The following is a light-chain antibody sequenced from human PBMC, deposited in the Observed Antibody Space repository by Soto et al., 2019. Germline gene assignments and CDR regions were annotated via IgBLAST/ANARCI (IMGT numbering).Light chain of an antibody. Sequence: DIQMTQSPSTLSASVGDRVTITCRASQSINNWLAWYQQKPGKAPNLLIYKSSSLESGVPSRFSGSGSGTEFTLTISSLQPDDFATYYCQQYNTYSEWTFGQGTKVEIE. CDR1: QSINNW. V-gene: IGKV1-5*03. CDR2: KSS. J-gene: IGKJ1*01. CDR3: QQYNTYSEWT.